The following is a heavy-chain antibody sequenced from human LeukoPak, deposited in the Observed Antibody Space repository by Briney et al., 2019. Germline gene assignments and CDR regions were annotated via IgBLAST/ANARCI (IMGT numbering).Heavy chain of an antibody. CDR1: GFTVSSNY. Sequence: GGSLRLSCAASGFTVSSNYISWVRQAPGKGLEWVSLIYSSGSTYYADSVKGRFTISRDNSKNTLYLQMNSLRAEDTAVYYCAKAFGYYDSSGYYKTDYWGQGTLVTVSS. J-gene: IGHJ4*02. CDR2: IYSSGST. D-gene: IGHD3-22*01. V-gene: IGHV3-53*01. CDR3: AKAFGYYDSSGYYKTDY.